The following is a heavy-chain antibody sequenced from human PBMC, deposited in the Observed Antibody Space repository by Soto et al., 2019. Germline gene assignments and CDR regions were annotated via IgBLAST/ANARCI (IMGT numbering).Heavy chain of an antibody. CDR3: ARGVAVAGTGYYYYYGMDV. CDR2: IYYSGST. V-gene: IGHV4-31*03. J-gene: IGHJ6*02. D-gene: IGHD6-19*01. Sequence: SETLSLTCTVSGGSISSGGYYWSWIRQHPGKGLEWIGYIYYSGSTYYNPSLKSRVTISVDTSKNQFSLKLSSVTAADTAVYYCARGVAVAGTGYYYYYGMDVWGQGTTVTVSS. CDR1: GGSISSGGYY.